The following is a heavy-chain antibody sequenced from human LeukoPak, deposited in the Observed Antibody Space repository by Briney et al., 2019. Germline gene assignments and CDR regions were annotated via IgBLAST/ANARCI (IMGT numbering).Heavy chain of an antibody. J-gene: IGHJ4*02. Sequence: PGESLRLSCAASGFTVNRDYMSWVRQSPGKGLEWVSVVYNDGRTFYADSVKGRFTISRDDSKNTVFLQMNRLRPEDTAIYFCTRGSPTVSAEHNWGRGTVVIVSS. CDR1: GFTVNRDY. CDR2: VYNDGRT. CDR3: TRGSPTVSAEHN. V-gene: IGHV3-53*01. D-gene: IGHD2-15*01.